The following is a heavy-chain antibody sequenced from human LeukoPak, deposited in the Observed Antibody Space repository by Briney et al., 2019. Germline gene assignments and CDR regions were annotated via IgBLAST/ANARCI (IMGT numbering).Heavy chain of an antibody. CDR2: INSGGSST. V-gene: IGHV3-74*01. CDR3: ARRSKDYGSGSYYNVYEGFDY. J-gene: IGHJ4*02. D-gene: IGHD3-10*01. Sequence: PGGSLRLSCAASGFTFSSYWMHWVRQAPGKGLVWVSRINSGGSSTSYADSVKGRFTISRDNAKNTLYLQMNSLRAEDTAVYYCARRSKDYGSGSYYNVYEGFDYWGQGTLVTVSS. CDR1: GFTFSSYW.